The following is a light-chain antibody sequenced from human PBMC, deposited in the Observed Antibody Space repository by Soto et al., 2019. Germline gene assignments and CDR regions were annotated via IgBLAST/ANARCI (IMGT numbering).Light chain of an antibody. CDR3: QQYVNTPWT. V-gene: IGKV4-1*01. J-gene: IGKJ1*01. Sequence: DIIMTQSPESLAVSLGERATINCKSSQSLLYRSKNKDYLAWYQQKPGQPPRLLIYWASTRESGVSDRFSGSGSGTDFTLTVTSMQAEEVAVYYCQQYVNTPWTFGQGTKVEIK. CDR1: QSLLYRSKNKDY. CDR2: WAS.